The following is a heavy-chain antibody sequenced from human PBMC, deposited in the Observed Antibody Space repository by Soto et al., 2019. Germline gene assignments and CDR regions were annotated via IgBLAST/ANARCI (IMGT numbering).Heavy chain of an antibody. CDR1: GFTFSSYG. CDR3: AKDSPYSSSSSAFDY. V-gene: IGHV3-30*18. Sequence: GGSLRLSCAASGFTFSSYGMHWVRQAPGKGLEWVAVISYDGSNKYYADSVKGRFTISRDNSKNTQYLQMNSLRAEDTAVYYCAKDSPYSSSSSAFDYWGQGTLVTVSS. J-gene: IGHJ4*02. CDR2: ISYDGSNK. D-gene: IGHD6-6*01.